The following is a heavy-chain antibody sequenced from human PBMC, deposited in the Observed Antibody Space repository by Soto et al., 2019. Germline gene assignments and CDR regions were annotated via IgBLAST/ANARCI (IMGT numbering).Heavy chain of an antibody. Sequence: SETLSLTCAVYGGSFSGYYWSWIRQPPGKGLEWIGEINHSGSTNYNPSLKSRVTISVDTSKNQFSLKLSSVTAADTAVYYCARDTAMVKPIYYMDVWGKGTKVTVSS. CDR3: ARDTAMVKPIYYMDV. D-gene: IGHD5-18*01. J-gene: IGHJ6*03. CDR1: GGSFSGYY. CDR2: INHSGST. V-gene: IGHV4-34*01.